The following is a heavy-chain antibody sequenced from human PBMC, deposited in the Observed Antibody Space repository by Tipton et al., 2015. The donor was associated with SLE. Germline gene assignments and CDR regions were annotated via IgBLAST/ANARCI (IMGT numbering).Heavy chain of an antibody. CDR1: GGSISSYY. V-gene: IGHV4-59*01. D-gene: IGHD6-13*01. Sequence: QLVQSGPEVKPSETLSLTCTVSGGSISSYYWSWIRQPPGKGLEWIGYIYYSGSTNYNPSLKSRVTISVDTSKNQFALKLSSVTAADTAVYYCARTYSSSWSPNYFDYWGQGTLVTVSS. J-gene: IGHJ4*02. CDR2: IYYSGST. CDR3: ARTYSSSWSPNYFDY.